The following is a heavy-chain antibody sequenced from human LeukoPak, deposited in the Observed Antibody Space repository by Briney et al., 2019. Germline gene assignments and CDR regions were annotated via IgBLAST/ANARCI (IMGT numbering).Heavy chain of an antibody. J-gene: IGHJ4*02. CDR3: AREGGPYRPLDY. Sequence: PSQTLSLTCGVSGGSISSTNCWTWVRQPPGEGLEWIGEVHLSGRTHYNPSPESRVTMSVDMSENHISLKLTSVTAADTAVYYCAREGGPYRPLDYSGQGTLVTVSS. CDR1: GGSISSTNC. CDR2: VHLSGRT. V-gene: IGHV4-4*02.